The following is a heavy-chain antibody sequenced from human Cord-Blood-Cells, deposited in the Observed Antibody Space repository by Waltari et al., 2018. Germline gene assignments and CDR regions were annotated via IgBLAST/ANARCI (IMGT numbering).Heavy chain of an antibody. J-gene: IGHJ5*02. D-gene: IGHD3-10*01. CDR1: GGTVRSYA. V-gene: IGHV1-69*12. CDR3: ARKTQLNWFDP. CDR2: IIPISGTA. Sequence: QVQLVQSGAEVKKPGASVKALCKALGGTVRSYAVSRMRQAPGQGLEWMGGIIPISGTANYAQKFQGRVTITADESTSTAYLELSSLRSEDQAVYYCARKTQLNWFDPWGQGTLVTVSS.